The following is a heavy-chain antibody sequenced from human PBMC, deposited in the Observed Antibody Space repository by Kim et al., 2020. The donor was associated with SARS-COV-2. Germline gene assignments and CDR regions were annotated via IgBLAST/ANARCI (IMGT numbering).Heavy chain of an antibody. V-gene: IGHV1-69*13. Sequence: SVKVSCKASGGTFSSYAISWVRQAPGQGLEWMGGIIPIFGTANYAQKFQGRVTITADESTSTAYMELSSLRSEDTAVYYCARDTHYYYDSSGYPYWYFDLWGRGTLVTVSS. CDR2: IIPIFGTA. D-gene: IGHD3-22*01. CDR1: GGTFSSYA. CDR3: ARDTHYYYDSSGYPYWYFDL. J-gene: IGHJ2*01.